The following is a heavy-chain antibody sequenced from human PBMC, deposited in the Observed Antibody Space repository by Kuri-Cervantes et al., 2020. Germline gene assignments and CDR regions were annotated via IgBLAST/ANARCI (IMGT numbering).Heavy chain of an antibody. D-gene: IGHD1-26*01. V-gene: IGHV4-61*08. J-gene: IGHJ2*01. Sequence: SETLSLTCTVSGGSISSGGYYWSWIRQPPGKGLEWIGYIYYSGSTNFNPSLKSRVTISVDTSKNQFSLKLSSVTAADTAVYYCARTVNSGRYIHWYFDVWGRGTLVTVSS. CDR2: IYYSGST. CDR1: GGSISSGGYY. CDR3: ARTVNSGRYIHWYFDV.